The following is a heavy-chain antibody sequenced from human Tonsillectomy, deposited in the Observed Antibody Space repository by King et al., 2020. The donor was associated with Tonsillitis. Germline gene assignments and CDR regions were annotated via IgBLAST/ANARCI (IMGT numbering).Heavy chain of an antibody. Sequence: QLVQSGAEVKKPGSSVKVSCKASGGTLSNYTISWVRQAPGQGLEWMGGIIPIFGIAKYAQKFQGGVAITADESTSTAYMELSSLRSEDTAVYYCARDRRDCTNGVCSYAYYYYMDVWGKGTTVTVSS. D-gene: IGHD2-8*01. V-gene: IGHV1-69*01. CDR3: ARDRRDCTNGVCSYAYYYYMDV. J-gene: IGHJ6*03. CDR1: GGTLSNYT. CDR2: IIPIFGIA.